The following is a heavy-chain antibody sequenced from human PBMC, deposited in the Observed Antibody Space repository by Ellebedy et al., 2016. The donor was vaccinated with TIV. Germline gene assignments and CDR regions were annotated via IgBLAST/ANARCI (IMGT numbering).Heavy chain of an antibody. CDR3: ATDKSPLLTMPPGFHY. CDR2: FDPEDGET. V-gene: IGHV1-24*01. Sequence: ASVKVSCXVSGYTLTELSMHWVRQAPGKGLEWMGGFDPEDGETIYAQKFQGRVTMTEDTSTDTAYMELSSLRSEDTAVYYCATDKSPLLTMPPGFHYWGQGTLVTVSS. J-gene: IGHJ4*02. CDR1: GYTLTELS. D-gene: IGHD2-2*01.